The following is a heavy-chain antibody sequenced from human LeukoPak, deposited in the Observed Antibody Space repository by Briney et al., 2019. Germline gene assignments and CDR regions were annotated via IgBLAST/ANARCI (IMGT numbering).Heavy chain of an antibody. CDR3: ARVGRGYYDSSGYWFDY. J-gene: IGHJ4*02. CDR1: GGSISSYY. Sequence: KPSETLSLTCTVSGGSISSYYWSWIRQPPGKGLEWIGYIYYSGSTNYNPSLKSRVTISVDTSKNQFSLKLSSVTAADTAVYYCARVGRGYYDSSGYWFDYWGQGTLVTVSS. CDR2: IYYSGST. V-gene: IGHV4-59*01. D-gene: IGHD3-22*01.